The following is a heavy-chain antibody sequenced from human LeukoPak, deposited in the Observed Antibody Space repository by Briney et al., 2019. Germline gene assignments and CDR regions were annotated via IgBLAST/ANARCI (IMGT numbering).Heavy chain of an antibody. CDR3: ARDRYSSGWYVGDYYYYMDV. V-gene: IGHV1-2*02. D-gene: IGHD6-19*01. CDR2: INPNSGGT. Sequence: ASVKVSCKASGYTFTGCYMHWVRQAPGQGLEWMGWINPNSGGTNYAQKFQGRVTMTRDTSISTAYMELSRLRSDDTAVYYCARDRYSSGWYVGDYYYYMDVWGKGTTVTVSS. CDR1: GYTFTGCY. J-gene: IGHJ6*03.